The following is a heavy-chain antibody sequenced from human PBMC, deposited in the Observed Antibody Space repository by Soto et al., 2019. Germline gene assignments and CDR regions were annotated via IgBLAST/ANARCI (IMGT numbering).Heavy chain of an antibody. J-gene: IGHJ6*03. CDR1: GYTFTSYG. Sequence: AASVKVSCKASGYTFTSYGISWVRQAPGQRLEWMGWISTYNGNTNYAQKLQGRVTMTTDTSTSTAYMELRSLRSDDTAVYYCARRRHCSSTSCYAKINYYYYYMDVWGKGTTVTVSS. CDR2: ISTYNGNT. D-gene: IGHD2-2*01. CDR3: ARRRHCSSTSCYAKINYYYYYMDV. V-gene: IGHV1-18*01.